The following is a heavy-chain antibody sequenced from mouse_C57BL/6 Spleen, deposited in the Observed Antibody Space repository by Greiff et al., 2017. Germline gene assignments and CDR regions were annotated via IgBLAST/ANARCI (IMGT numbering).Heavy chain of an antibody. Sequence: EVQGVESGGGLVQPGGSMKLSCAASGFTFSDAWMDWVRQSPEKGLEWVAEIRNKANNHATYYAESVKGRFTISRDDSKSSVYMQMNSLRAEDTGIYYCTAQATLYYFDYWGQGTTLTVSS. V-gene: IGHV6-6*01. CDR2: IRNKANNHAT. CDR3: TAQATLYYFDY. J-gene: IGHJ2*01. CDR1: GFTFSDAW. D-gene: IGHD3-2*02.